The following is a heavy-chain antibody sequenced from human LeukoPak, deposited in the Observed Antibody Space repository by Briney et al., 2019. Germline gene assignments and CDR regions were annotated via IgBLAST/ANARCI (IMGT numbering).Heavy chain of an antibody. Sequence: PGGSLRLSCAASGFTFSSYSMNWVRQDPGKGLEWVSSISSSSSYIYYADSVKGRFTISRDNAKNSLYLQMNSLRAEDTAVYYCARAYDSSGYYASYWGQGTLVTVS. V-gene: IGHV3-21*01. CDR3: ARAYDSSGYYASY. CDR1: GFTFSSYS. CDR2: ISSSSSYI. D-gene: IGHD3-22*01. J-gene: IGHJ4*02.